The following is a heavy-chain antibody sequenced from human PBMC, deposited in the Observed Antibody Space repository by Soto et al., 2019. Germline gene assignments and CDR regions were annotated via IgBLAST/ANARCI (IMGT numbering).Heavy chain of an antibody. D-gene: IGHD6-19*01. J-gene: IGHJ6*02. CDR1: GYTFTSYY. Sequence: GASVKVSCKASGYTFTSYYMHWVRQAPGQGLEWMGIINPSGGSTSYAQKFQGRVTMTRDTSTSTVYMELSSLRSEDTAVYYCAREATKAVAGTCDGMDVWGQGTTVTVSS. CDR2: INPSGGST. CDR3: AREATKAVAGTCDGMDV. V-gene: IGHV1-46*01.